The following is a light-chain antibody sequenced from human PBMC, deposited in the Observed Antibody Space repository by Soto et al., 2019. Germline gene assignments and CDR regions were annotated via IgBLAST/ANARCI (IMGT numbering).Light chain of an antibody. CDR3: QSYDNRLSAYV. CDR1: SSDIGAGSE. J-gene: IGLJ1*01. Sequence: QSVLTQPPSLSGAPGQRVTISCTGSSSDIGAGSEVHWYQHLPGTAPKLLIFGSTNRPSGVPDRFSGSKSAPSASLAITGLQAEDEADYYCQSYDNRLSAYVLGIGTKSPS. CDR2: GST. V-gene: IGLV1-40*01.